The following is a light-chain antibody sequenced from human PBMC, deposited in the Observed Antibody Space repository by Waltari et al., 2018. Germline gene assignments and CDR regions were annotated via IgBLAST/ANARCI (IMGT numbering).Light chain of an antibody. V-gene: IGLV2-14*01. J-gene: IGLJ3*02. CDR3: SSYTRRSYWV. CDR1: SSDVGFYDF. CDR2: KVN. Sequence: QSALTQPASVSGSPGQSITISCTGTSSDVGFYDFVSWYQQPPGKPPQFLIYKVNNRPSGVSNRFSGSKSANTASLTISGLQAEDEADYYCSSYTRRSYWVFGGGTQLTVL.